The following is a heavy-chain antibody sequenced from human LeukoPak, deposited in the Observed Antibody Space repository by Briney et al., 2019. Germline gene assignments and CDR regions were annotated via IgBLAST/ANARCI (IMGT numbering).Heavy chain of an antibody. CDR3: ARGRPHGNDY. J-gene: IGHJ4*02. D-gene: IGHD4-23*01. CDR2: ISSDGKRG. CDR1: GFTFSSYP. V-gene: IGHV3-30*04. Sequence: GGSLRLSCAASGFTFSSYPIHWVRQAPGKGLDWVALISSDGKRGYYAESVEGRFTVSRDNAKNTLYLQMNSLRVEDTAVYYCARGRPHGNDYWGQGTLVTVSS.